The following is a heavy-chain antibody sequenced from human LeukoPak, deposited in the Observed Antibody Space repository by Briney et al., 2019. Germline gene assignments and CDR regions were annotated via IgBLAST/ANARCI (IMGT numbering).Heavy chain of an antibody. CDR1: GGTFSSYA. CDR3: ARDRSSGWHNWFDP. CDR2: IIPILGIA. J-gene: IGHJ5*02. V-gene: IGHV1-69*04. D-gene: IGHD6-19*01. Sequence: GASVKVSCKASGGTFSSYAISWVRQAPGQGLEWMGRIIPILGIANYAQKFQGRVTITADKSTSTAYVELSSLRSEDTAVYYCARDRSSGWHNWFDPWGQGTLVTVSS.